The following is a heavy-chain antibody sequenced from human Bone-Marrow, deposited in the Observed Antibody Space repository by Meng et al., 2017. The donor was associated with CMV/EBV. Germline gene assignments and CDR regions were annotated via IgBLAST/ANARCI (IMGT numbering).Heavy chain of an antibody. CDR3: ASLQYYDSSGYSPPVVDY. J-gene: IGHJ4*02. CDR2: IYYSGST. CDR1: GGSISSSSYY. Sequence: SETLSLTCTVSGGSISSSSYYWGWIRQPPGKGLEWIGSIYYSGSTYYNPSLKSRVTISVDKSKNQFSLKLSSVTAADTAVYYCASLQYYDSSGYSPPVVDYWGQGTLVTVSS. D-gene: IGHD3-22*01. V-gene: IGHV4-39*07.